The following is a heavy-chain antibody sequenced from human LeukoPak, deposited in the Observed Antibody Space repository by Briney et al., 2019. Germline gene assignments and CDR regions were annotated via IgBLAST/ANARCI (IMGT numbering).Heavy chain of an antibody. J-gene: IGHJ6*02. V-gene: IGHV3-20*04. CDR2: INWNGGNP. CDR1: GFTFGDYG. CDR3: ARDQTDPHIVVVTAHYGMDV. D-gene: IGHD2-21*02. Sequence: GGSLRLSCAASGFTFGDYGMSWVRQAPGKGLEWVSSINWNGGNPAYPDSVKGPFTISRDNAKNSLYLQMNSLRAEDTAVYYCARDQTDPHIVVVTAHYGMDVWGQGTTVAVSS.